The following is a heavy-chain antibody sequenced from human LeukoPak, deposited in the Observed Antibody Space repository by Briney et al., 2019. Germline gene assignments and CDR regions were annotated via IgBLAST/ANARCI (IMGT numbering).Heavy chain of an antibody. D-gene: IGHD1-1*01. Sequence: SETLSLTCTVSGGSISSGGYYWSWIRQHPGKGLEWIGYIYYSGSTYYNPSLKSRVTISVDTSKNQFSLKLSSVTAADTAVYYCARVGGGTEYYYYGMDVWGRGTTVTVSS. CDR1: GGSISSGGYY. V-gene: IGHV4-31*03. CDR2: IYYSGST. J-gene: IGHJ6*02. CDR3: ARVGGGTEYYYYGMDV.